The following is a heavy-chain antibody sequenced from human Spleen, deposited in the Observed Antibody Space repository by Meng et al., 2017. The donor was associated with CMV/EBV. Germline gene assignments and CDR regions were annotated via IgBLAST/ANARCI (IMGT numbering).Heavy chain of an antibody. V-gene: IGHV1-69*05. CDR2: IIPMFGTP. J-gene: IGHJ1*01. CDR3: ARDREYCSGDSCHSQYFQH. Sequence: SVKVSCKASGYTFTSYGISWVRQAPGQGLEWMGGIIPMFGTPNFAQKFQGRVTIITDESTSTAYMELSSLRSEDTAMYYCARDREYCSGDSCHSQYFQHWGQGTLVTVSS. D-gene: IGHD2-15*01. CDR1: GYTFTSYG.